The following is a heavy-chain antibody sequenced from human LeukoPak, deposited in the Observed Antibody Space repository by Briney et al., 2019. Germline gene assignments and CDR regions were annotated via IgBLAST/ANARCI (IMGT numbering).Heavy chain of an antibody. Sequence: GGSLRLSCAASGFTIDGYTLSWVRQAPGKGLEWVASITSGSNFVDYGDSVKGRFTISGDNAQNSLYVQMNSLRAEDTAVYYCATQPELPGWFDSWGQGTLVTVSS. D-gene: IGHD1-14*01. V-gene: IGHV3-21*01. CDR3: ATQPELPGWFDS. CDR2: ITSGSNFV. CDR1: GFTIDGYT. J-gene: IGHJ5*01.